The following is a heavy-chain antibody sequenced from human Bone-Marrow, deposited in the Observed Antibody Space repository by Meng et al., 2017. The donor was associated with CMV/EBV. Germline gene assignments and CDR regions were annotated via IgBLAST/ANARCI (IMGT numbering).Heavy chain of an antibody. CDR3: ATDPYTARRRGDYYYYGMDV. CDR2: INPNSGGT. CDR1: GYSFSGYY. J-gene: IGHJ6*01. Sequence: ASVKVSCKASGYSFSGYYIHWLRQAPGQGLEWLGRINPNSGGTKYAQKFQGRVTMTRDKSISTAYMELSRMRSDDTAVYYCATDPYTARRRGDYYYYGMDVWGQGNTVNVAS. V-gene: IGHV1-2*06. D-gene: IGHD6-6*01.